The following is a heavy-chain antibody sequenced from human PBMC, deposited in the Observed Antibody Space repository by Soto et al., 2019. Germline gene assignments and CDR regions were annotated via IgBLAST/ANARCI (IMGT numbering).Heavy chain of an antibody. V-gene: IGHV3-30*18. Sequence: SCKVSVYTVSELSMHWVRQAPGKGLGWVAVMSYDGGDKYYADSVKGRFTISRDNSKNTLYLQMKSLRAEDTAVYYCAKASGYCSSSTCSRLIYYYYGMDVWGQGTTVTASS. CDR3: AKASGYCSSSTCSRLIYYYYGMDV. J-gene: IGHJ6*02. CDR1: VYTVSELS. D-gene: IGHD2-2*01. CDR2: MSYDGGDK.